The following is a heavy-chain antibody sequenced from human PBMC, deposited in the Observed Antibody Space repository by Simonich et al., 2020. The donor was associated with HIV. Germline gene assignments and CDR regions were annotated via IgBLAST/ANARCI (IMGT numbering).Heavy chain of an antibody. V-gene: IGHV4-34*01. CDR2: INHSEIT. Sequence: QVQLQQWGAGLLKPSETLSLTCAGYGGSFRGYYGCWIRQPPGKGLEWIGEINHSEITNYKASRNSRATISVDKSKNQFSLKLSSVTAADTAIYYCARRDRELILYFDYWGQGNLVTVSS. CDR3: ARRDRELILYFDY. D-gene: IGHD3-3*01. CDR1: GGSFRGYY. J-gene: IGHJ4*02.